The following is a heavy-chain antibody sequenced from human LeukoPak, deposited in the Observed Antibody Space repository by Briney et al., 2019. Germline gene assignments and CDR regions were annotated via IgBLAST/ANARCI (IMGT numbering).Heavy chain of an antibody. D-gene: IGHD2-2*02. CDR3: ARGPVDSTIVVVPAALHLPFDY. CDR1: GGSISSSSYY. CDR2: IYYSGST. V-gene: IGHV4-39*07. J-gene: IGHJ4*02. Sequence: SETLSLTCTVSGGSISSSSYYWGWIRQPPGKGLEWIGSIYYSGSTYYNPSLKSRVTISVDTSKNQFSLKLSSVTAADTAVYYCARGPVDSTIVVVPAALHLPFDYWGQGTLVTVSS.